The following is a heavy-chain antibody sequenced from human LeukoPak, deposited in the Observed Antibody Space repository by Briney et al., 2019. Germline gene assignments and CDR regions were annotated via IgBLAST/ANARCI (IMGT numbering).Heavy chain of an antibody. V-gene: IGHV3-33*08. CDR1: GFSVSGNY. Sequence: GGSLRLSCAASGFSVSGNYMSWVRQAPGKGLEWVAVIWYDGSNKYYADSVKGRFTISRDNSKNTLYLQMNSLRAEDTAVYYCARDRHDYVWGSYRYIDYWGQGTLVTVSS. J-gene: IGHJ4*02. CDR2: IWYDGSNK. CDR3: ARDRHDYVWGSYRYIDY. D-gene: IGHD3-16*02.